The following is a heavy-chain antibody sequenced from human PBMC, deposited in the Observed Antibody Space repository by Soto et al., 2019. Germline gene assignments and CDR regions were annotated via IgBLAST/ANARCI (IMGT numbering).Heavy chain of an antibody. Sequence: QVQLQESGPGLVKPSETLSLTCTVSGGSISSYYWSWIRQPPGKGLEWIGYIYYSGSTNYNPSIKSRVTISVDTSKNQFSLKLSSVTAADTTVYYCARRYSSSFAYGGQGTLVTVS. J-gene: IGHJ4*02. D-gene: IGHD6-13*01. V-gene: IGHV4-59*08. CDR3: ARRYSSSFAY. CDR2: IYYSGST. CDR1: GGSISSYY.